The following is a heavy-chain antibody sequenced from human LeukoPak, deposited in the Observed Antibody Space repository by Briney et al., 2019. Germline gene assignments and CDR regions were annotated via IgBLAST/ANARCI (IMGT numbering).Heavy chain of an antibody. CDR1: SGSFSGYY. Sequence: PSDTLSLTCAVYSGSFSGYYWRWIRQPPGKGLEWIGEINHSGSTNYNPSLKSRVTISVDTSKNQFSLKLSSVTAADTAVYYCARRDMDTAMVGWFDPWGQGTLVTVSS. CDR2: INHSGST. D-gene: IGHD5-18*01. J-gene: IGHJ5*02. V-gene: IGHV4-34*01. CDR3: ARRDMDTAMVGWFDP.